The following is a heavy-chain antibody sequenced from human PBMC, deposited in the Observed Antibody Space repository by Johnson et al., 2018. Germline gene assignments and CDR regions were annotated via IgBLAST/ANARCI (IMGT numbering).Heavy chain of an antibody. Sequence: QVQLQESGGGLVQPGGSLRLSCAASGFIFSNYDIHWVRQAPGKGLEWVSVISFDGKVSYYTESMKGRFTISRDNSKSTAYLQIHTLRADDTAMYYCANGPLIGGDIAEVHHWGQGTLVTVSS. D-gene: IGHD2-15*01. V-gene: IGHV3-30*18. CDR1: GFIFSNYD. J-gene: IGHJ1*01. CDR2: ISFDGKVS. CDR3: ANGPLIGGDIAEVHH.